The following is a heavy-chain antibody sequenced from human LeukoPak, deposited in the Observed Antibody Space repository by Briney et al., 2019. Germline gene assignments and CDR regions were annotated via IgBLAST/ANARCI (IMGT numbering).Heavy chain of an antibody. CDR1: GYRFTSYG. Sequence: ASVKVSCKASGYRFTSYGIGWVRQAPGQGVEWVGWISIYNGKTYYTQSLQDRVTMTTDTSTNTVYMELRSLRSDDTAVYYCARACHLVVVTAEGGWLDPWGQGTLVTVSS. D-gene: IGHD2-21*02. CDR2: ISIYNGKT. J-gene: IGHJ5*02. V-gene: IGHV1-18*01. CDR3: ARACHLVVVTAEGGWLDP.